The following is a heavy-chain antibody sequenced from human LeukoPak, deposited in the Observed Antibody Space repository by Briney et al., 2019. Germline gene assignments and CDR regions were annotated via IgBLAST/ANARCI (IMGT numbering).Heavy chain of an antibody. CDR3: ARGMEVDIAAAGNYHYYYYMDV. V-gene: IGHV3-48*04. J-gene: IGHJ6*03. CDR2: ISSSSSTI. Sequence: PGGSLRLSCAASGFTFSSYSMNWVRQAPGKGLEWVSYISSSSSTIYYADSVKGRFTNSRDNAKNSLYLQMNSLRAEDTAVYYCARGMEVDIAAAGNYHYYYYMDVWGKGTTVTVSS. CDR1: GFTFSSYS. D-gene: IGHD6-13*01.